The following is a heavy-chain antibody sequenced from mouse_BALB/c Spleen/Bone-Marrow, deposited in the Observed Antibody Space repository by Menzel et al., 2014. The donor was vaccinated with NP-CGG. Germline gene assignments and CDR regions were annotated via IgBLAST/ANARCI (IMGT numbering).Heavy chain of an antibody. CDR3: ARRATTVVATDY. V-gene: IGHV1S81*02. D-gene: IGHD1-1*01. CDR2: INPSNGRT. CDR1: GHTFTSYW. Sequence: VQLVESGAELVKPGASVKLSCKASGHTFTSYWMHWVKQRPGQGLEWIGEINPSNGRTNYNEKFKSKATLTVDKSSSTAYMRLSSLTSEDSAVYYCARRATTVVATDYWGQGTTLTVSS. J-gene: IGHJ2*01.